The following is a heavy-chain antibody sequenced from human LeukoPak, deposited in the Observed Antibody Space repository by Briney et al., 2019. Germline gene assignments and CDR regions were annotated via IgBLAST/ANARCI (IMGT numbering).Heavy chain of an antibody. CDR3: AKDAGRTKVLYFDY. J-gene: IGHJ4*02. Sequence: PGGSLRLSCAASGFTFSTYAMTWVRQAPGKGLEWVSGISGSGGTTYYADSVKGRFTISRDNSKNTLYLQMNSLRAEDTAVYYCAKDAGRTKVLYFDYWGQGTLVTVSS. D-gene: IGHD6-13*01. CDR2: ISGSGGTT. CDR1: GFTFSTYA. V-gene: IGHV3-23*01.